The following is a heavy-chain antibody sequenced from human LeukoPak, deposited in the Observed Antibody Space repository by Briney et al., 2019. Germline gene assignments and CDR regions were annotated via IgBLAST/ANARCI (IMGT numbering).Heavy chain of an antibody. V-gene: IGHV3-7*01. CDR3: TRPGVWPVDY. CDR1: GFTFSSDW. J-gene: IGHJ4*02. CDR2: IKEDVSEK. Sequence: PGGALRLSSAPSGFTFSSDWMSWVRQTPGKGLECVANIKEDVSEKYYVDSVKGRFTISRDNAKNSLYLQMNSLRAEDTAVYYCTRPGVWPVDYWGQGTLVTVSS. D-gene: IGHD7-27*01.